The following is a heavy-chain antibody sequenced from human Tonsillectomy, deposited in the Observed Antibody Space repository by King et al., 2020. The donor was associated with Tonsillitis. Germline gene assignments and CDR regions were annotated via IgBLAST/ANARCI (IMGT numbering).Heavy chain of an antibody. CDR1: GFTFSSFG. J-gene: IGHJ6*02. CDR3: AKDRGDVDPGSYGMDV. V-gene: IGHV3-30*18. D-gene: IGHD5-18*01. CDR2: ISYDGSNK. Sequence: VQLVESGGGVVQPGRSLRLSCAASGFTFSSFGMHWVRQAPGKGLEWVAVISYDGSNKYYADSVKGRFTISRDNSKNTLYLQMNSLRDEDTAVYHCAKDRGDVDPGSYGMDVGGQGTTVTVPS.